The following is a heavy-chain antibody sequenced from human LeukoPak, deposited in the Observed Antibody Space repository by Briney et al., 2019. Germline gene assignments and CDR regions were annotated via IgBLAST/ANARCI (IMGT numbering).Heavy chain of an antibody. CDR2: IIPIFGTA. CDR1: GGTFSSYA. D-gene: IGHD3-10*01. J-gene: IGHJ5*02. Sequence: ASVKVSCKASGGTFSSYAISWVRQPPGQGLEWMGGIIPIFGTANYAQKFQGRVTITADKSTSTAYMELSSLRSEDTAVYYCAGGLWFGELWASWFDPWGQGTLVTVSS. CDR3: AGGLWFGELWASWFDP. V-gene: IGHV1-69*06.